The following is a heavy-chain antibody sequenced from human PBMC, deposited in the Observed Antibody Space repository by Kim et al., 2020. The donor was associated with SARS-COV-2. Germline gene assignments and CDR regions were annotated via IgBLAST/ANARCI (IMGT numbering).Heavy chain of an antibody. CDR2: ISGSGGTT. CDR3: AKERSEYQLFKLLPDWYFDL. V-gene: IGHV3-23*01. Sequence: GGSLRLSCAASGFTFSSYAMSWVRQAPGKGLEWVSAISGSGGTTYYADSVRGRFPISRDNSKNTMSLQMNSLRAEDTAVYYCAKERSEYQLFKLLPDWYFDLWGRGTLVTVSP. CDR1: GFTFSSYA. J-gene: IGHJ2*01. D-gene: IGHD2-15*01.